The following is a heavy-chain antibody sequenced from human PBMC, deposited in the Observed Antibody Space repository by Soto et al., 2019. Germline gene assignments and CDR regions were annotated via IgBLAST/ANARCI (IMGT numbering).Heavy chain of an antibody. CDR1: GFTFSNYW. CDR2: INSDESSR. Sequence: EVQLVESGGDLVQPGGSLSLSCVASGFTFSNYWMHWVRQAPGKGLEWVSRINSDESSRAYADSVKGRFISSRDNDKNSLSLEMNSLRAEDTGVYFCARGIDFYFDLWGRGTLVTVSS. V-gene: IGHV3-74*01. J-gene: IGHJ2*01. CDR3: ARGIDFYFDL.